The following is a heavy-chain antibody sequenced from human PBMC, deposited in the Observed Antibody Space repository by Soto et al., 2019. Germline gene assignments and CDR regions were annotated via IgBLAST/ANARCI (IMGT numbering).Heavy chain of an antibody. V-gene: IGHV3-23*01. CDR2: ISASGGNI. D-gene: IGHD3-16*01. CDR1: GFIFSDYA. Sequence: EVQLLESGGGLARPGGSLRLSCVASGFIFSDYAMTWIRQAPGKGLEWVATISASGGNIEYTDSLKGRFTISRDNSKKTVYLQRNGLTADDTAVHYCAKVAGGLGYFDLWGRGTLVTVSS. CDR3: AKVAGGLGYFDL. J-gene: IGHJ2*01.